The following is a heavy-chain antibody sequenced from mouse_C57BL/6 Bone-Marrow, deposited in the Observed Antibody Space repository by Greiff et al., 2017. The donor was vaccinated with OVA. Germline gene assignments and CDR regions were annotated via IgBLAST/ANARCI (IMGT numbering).Heavy chain of an antibody. Sequence: QVQLKESGAELVKPGASLKLSCKASGSTFTTYPMEWMKQNHGKGQEWIGIFHPYNNDTKYNEKFKGKATLTVEKSSSPVYLELSRLTSDDSAVYYCAIYYYGSSYFDYWGQGTTLTVSS. V-gene: IGHV1-47*01. CDR2: FHPYNNDT. CDR1: GSTFTTYP. D-gene: IGHD1-1*01. J-gene: IGHJ2*01. CDR3: AIYYYGSSYFDY.